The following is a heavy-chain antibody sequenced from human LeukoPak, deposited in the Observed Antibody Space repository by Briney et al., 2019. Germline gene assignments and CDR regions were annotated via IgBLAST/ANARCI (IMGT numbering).Heavy chain of an antibody. CDR2: IYYSGST. J-gene: IGHJ6*03. D-gene: IGHD6-19*01. V-gene: IGHV4-39*07. CDR1: GGSISTSNYY. Sequence: PSETLSLTCTVSGGSISTSNYYWGWIRQPPGKGLEWIGNIYYSGSTYYNPSLKSRVTISVDTSKNQFSLKLSSVTAADTAVYYCARDPEVVAGLHYYYYMDVWGKGTTVTISS. CDR3: ARDPEVVAGLHYYYYMDV.